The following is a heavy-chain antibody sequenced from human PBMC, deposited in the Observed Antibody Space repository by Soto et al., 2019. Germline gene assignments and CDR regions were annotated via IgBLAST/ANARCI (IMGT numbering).Heavy chain of an antibody. V-gene: IGHV1-69*01. J-gene: IGHJ2*01. CDR3: AREYSSSAQYLYFDL. CDR1: GGTFSSYA. CDR2: IIPITGTV. D-gene: IGHD6-6*01. Sequence: QVQLVQSGAEVKKPGSSVKVSCKVSGGTFSSYAIGWVRQAPGQGLEWMGGIIPITGTVIYAQNFQGRVTITGDESTTTVYRVLSSLRSDDTAVSYCAREYSSSAQYLYFDLCGRGTLVTISS.